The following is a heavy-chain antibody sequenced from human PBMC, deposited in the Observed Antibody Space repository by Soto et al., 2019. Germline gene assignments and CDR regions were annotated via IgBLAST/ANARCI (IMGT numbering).Heavy chain of an antibody. Sequence: PGGSLRLSCAASGFTFSSYWMSWVRQAPGKGLEWVSGISWNSGSLGYADSVKGRFTISRDNAKNSLYLQMSSLRAEDTALYYCAKDVRIGYCSGDSCDPDAFDIWGQGTMVTVSS. CDR1: GFTFSSYW. V-gene: IGHV3-9*01. CDR2: ISWNSGSL. J-gene: IGHJ3*02. D-gene: IGHD2-15*01. CDR3: AKDVRIGYCSGDSCDPDAFDI.